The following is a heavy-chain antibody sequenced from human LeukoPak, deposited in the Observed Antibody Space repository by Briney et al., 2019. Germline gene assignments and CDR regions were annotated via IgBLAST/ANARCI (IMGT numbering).Heavy chain of an antibody. J-gene: IGHJ4*02. CDR3: ARGRARRSGELSLYRAQEYSFDY. D-gene: IGHD3-16*02. Sequence: PSETLSLTCTVSGGSISRGGYYWSWVRQHPGRGLEWLGYIYYSGSTYYNPSLKSRVTISVDTSKNHFTLKLSSVTPPATAVFSWARGRARRSGELSLYRAQEYSFDYWGQGNLVTLSS. CDR1: GGSISRGGYY. V-gene: IGHV4-31*03. CDR2: IYYSGST.